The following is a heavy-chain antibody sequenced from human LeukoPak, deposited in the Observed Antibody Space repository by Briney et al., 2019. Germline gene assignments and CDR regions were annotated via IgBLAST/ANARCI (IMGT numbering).Heavy chain of an antibody. D-gene: IGHD2-2*01. CDR2: IYHSGST. V-gene: IGHV4-38-2*01. CDR3: ARVWSGYCSSTSCYVAYNWFDP. CDR1: GYSISSGYY. Sequence: PSETLSLTCAVSGYSISSGYYWGWIRQPPGKGLEWIGSIYHSGSTYYNPSLKSRVTISVNTSKNQFSLKLNSVTAADTAVYYCARVWSGYCSSTSCYVAYNWFDPWGQGTLVTVSS. J-gene: IGHJ5*02.